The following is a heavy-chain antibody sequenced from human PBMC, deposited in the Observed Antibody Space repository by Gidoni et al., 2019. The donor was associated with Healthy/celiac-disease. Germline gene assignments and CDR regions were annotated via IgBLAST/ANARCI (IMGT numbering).Heavy chain of an antibody. CDR1: GGSISSYY. CDR3: ARRGDGYPLDY. V-gene: IGHV4-59*01. CDR2: IYYSGST. D-gene: IGHD5-12*01. J-gene: IGHJ4*02. Sequence: QVQLQESGPGLVKPSETLSLTCTVSGGSISSYYWSWIRQPPGKGLEWIGYIYYSGSTNYNPSLKSRVTISVDTSKNQFSLKLSSVTAADTAVYYCARRGDGYPLDYWGQGTLVTVSS.